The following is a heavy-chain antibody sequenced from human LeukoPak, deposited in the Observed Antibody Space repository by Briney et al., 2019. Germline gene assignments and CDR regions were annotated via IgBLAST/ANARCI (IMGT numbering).Heavy chain of an antibody. Sequence: PGRSLRLSCAASGFTFSSYAMHWVRQAPGKGLEWVAVISYDGSNKYYADSVKGRFTISRDNSKNTPYLQMNSLRAEDTAVYYCARLPVPAAVYDYWGQGTLVTVSS. CDR2: ISYDGSNK. J-gene: IGHJ4*02. CDR3: ARLPVPAAVYDY. CDR1: GFTFSSYA. D-gene: IGHD2-2*01. V-gene: IGHV3-30*01.